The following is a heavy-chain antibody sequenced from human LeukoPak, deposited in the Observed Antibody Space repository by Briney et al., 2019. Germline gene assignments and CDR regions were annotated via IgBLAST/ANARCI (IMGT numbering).Heavy chain of an antibody. D-gene: IGHD6-13*01. J-gene: IGHJ4*02. V-gene: IGHV1-2*02. CDR1: GYTFTGYY. CDR2: INPNSGGT. Sequence: ASVKVSCKASGYTFTGYYMHWVRQAPGQGLEWMGWINPNSGGTNYAQKFQGRVTMTRDTSTSTAYMELSRLRSDDTAVYYCARAVVAAAGSFDYWGQGTLVTVSS. CDR3: ARAVVAAAGSFDY.